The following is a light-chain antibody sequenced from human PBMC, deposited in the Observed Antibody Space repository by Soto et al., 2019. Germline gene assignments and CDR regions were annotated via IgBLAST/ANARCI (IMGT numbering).Light chain of an antibody. CDR2: GAS. CDR1: QNIGKY. J-gene: IGKJ2*01. Sequence: DIPMTQSPSSLSASSGDRVTITCRASQNIGKYLIWYQQKPGRPPKVLVYGASNLRSGVSSRFSGDGFGTEFSLTINSLRPEDFATYYCQQSYNLPRTFGQGTTLETK. CDR3: QQSYNLPRT. V-gene: IGKV1-39*01.